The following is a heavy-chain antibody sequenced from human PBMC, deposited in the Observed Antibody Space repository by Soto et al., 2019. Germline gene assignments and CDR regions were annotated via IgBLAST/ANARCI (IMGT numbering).Heavy chain of an antibody. CDR3: ARSYWADSVSGNWFDP. CDR2: INYSGRS. Sequence: QVQLQESGPGLVKSSETLSLTCSVSGDSSSTYYWGWIRQPPGKGLEWIGYINYSGRSNHNPSLKSRLIISVDASKNQVTLKLTSVTAADTAVYYCARSYWADSVSGNWFDPWGQGTLVVVSS. J-gene: IGHJ5*02. D-gene: IGHD2-15*01. CDR1: GDSSSTYY. V-gene: IGHV4-59*01.